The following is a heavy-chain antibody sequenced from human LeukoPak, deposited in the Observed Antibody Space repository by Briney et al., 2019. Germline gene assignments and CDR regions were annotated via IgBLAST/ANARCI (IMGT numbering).Heavy chain of an antibody. D-gene: IGHD5-12*01. V-gene: IGHV3-30*18. CDR2: ISYDGSNK. Sequence: GRSLRLSCAASGFTFSSYGMHWVRQAPGKGLEWVAVISYDGSNKYYADSVKGRFTISRDNAKNSLYLQMNSLRAEDMALYYCAKGEEYGGYNYWGQGTLVTVSS. J-gene: IGHJ4*02. CDR1: GFTFSSYG. CDR3: AKGEEYGGYNY.